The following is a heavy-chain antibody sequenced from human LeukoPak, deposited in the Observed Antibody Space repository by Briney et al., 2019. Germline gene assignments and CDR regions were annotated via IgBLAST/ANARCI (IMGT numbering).Heavy chain of an antibody. CDR1: GYTFTGYY. J-gene: IGHJ5*02. V-gene: IGHV1-2*06. Sequence: SVKVSCKASGYTFTGYYMHWVRQAPGQGLEWMGRVNANNGDTKYAQKFQGRVTMTRDTSISTAYMELASLRSDDTAVFYCAREVGYSSSYYGRFDPWGQGTLVIVSS. D-gene: IGHD1-26*01. CDR2: VNANNGDT. CDR3: AREVGYSSSYYGRFDP.